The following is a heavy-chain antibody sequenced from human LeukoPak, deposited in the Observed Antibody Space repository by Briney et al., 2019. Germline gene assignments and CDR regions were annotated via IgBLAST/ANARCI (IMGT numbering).Heavy chain of an antibody. Sequence: GGSLRLSCAASRLTLSSYSMNWVRQAPGKGLEWLSYISSGSSTIYYADSVKGRFTISRDNAKNSLYLQMNSLRAEDTAVYYCARTGLLWFGELPPSDAFDIWGQGTMVTVSS. D-gene: IGHD3-10*01. CDR3: ARTGLLWFGELPPSDAFDI. J-gene: IGHJ3*02. V-gene: IGHV3-48*01. CDR2: ISSGSSTI. CDR1: RLTLSSYS.